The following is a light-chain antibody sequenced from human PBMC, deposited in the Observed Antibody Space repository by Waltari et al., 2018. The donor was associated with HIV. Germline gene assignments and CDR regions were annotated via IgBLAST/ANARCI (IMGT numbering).Light chain of an antibody. CDR2: AAS. CDR1: QGIRKD. Sequence: DIQMTQSPSSTSPSVGDRVTITCRESQGIRKDFGWYQQDPGKAPKRLIYAASSLQSGVPSRFSGGGSGTEVTLTISSLQPEDFATYYCLQHHSYPGTFGQGTKLEIK. CDR3: LQHHSYPGT. V-gene: IGKV1-17*01. J-gene: IGKJ2*01.